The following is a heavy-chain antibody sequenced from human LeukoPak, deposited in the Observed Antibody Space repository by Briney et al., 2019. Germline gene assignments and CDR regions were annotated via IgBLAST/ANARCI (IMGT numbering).Heavy chain of an antibody. D-gene: IGHD2/OR15-2a*01. J-gene: IGHJ4*02. CDR3: TRDMEYPGAGFDL. CDR2: VYSSGST. CDR1: GDSISRSSYF. V-gene: IGHV4-39*07. Sequence: SQTLSLTCTVSGDSISRSSYFWAWIRQPPGKGLEWIGSVYSSGSTYYNPSLRSQITISVDTSKYQFSLKLTSVSAADTAMYYCTRDMEYPGAGFDLWGQGIPVTVSS.